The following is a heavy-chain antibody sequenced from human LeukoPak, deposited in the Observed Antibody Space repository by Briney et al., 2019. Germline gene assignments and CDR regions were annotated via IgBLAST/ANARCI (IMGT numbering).Heavy chain of an antibody. J-gene: IGHJ4*02. CDR2: IYPRDGST. CDR1: GYSFTSNY. V-gene: IGHV1-46*01. Sequence: PLASLKVSCKASGYSFTSNYIHWVRQAPGQGLEWMGMIYPRDGSTSYAQKFQGRVTVTRDTSTSTVHMELSGLRSEDTAVYYCARDQEAFDYWGQGTLVTVSS. CDR3: ARDQEAFDY.